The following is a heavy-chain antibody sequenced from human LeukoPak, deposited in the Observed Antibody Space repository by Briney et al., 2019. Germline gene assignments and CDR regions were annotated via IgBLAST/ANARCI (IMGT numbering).Heavy chain of an antibody. D-gene: IGHD3-22*01. V-gene: IGHV3-23*01. CDR2: VSGSAHGT. Sequence: PGGSLRLSCAPSGFTFSSYAMSWVRQPPGKGLEWVSAVSGSAHGTYYADSVKGRFTISRDNSKNTLYMQMNSLRAEDTAVYYCAKEGADYYDTSGYYLPDYWGQGTRVTVSS. CDR1: GFTFSSYA. J-gene: IGHJ4*02. CDR3: AKEGADYYDTSGYYLPDY.